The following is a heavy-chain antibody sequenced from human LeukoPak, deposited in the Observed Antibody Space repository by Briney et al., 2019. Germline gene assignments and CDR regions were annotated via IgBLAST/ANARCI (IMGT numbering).Heavy chain of an antibody. CDR1: GCTFSSHA. D-gene: IGHD3-3*01. CDR3: GWSVGGYTRFDF. Sequence: GGSLRLSCAASGCTFSSHAMTWVRQVPGKGLEWVSAISGSGGSTYYADSVKGRFTISRDNSKNTLYLQMDSLRAEDTAVYYCGWSVGGYTRFDFWGQGTLVTVSS. V-gene: IGHV3-23*01. J-gene: IGHJ4*02. CDR2: ISGSGGST.